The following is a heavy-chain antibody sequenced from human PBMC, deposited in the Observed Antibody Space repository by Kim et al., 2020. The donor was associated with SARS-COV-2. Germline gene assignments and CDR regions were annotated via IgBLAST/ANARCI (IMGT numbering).Heavy chain of an antibody. CDR1: GFTFSSYG. Sequence: GGSLRLSCAASGFTFSSYGMHWVRQAPGKGLEWVAVISYDGSNKYYADSVKGRFTISRDNSKNTLYLQMNSLRAEDTAVYYCAKTGGWLQLADYWGQGTLVTVSS. J-gene: IGHJ4*02. D-gene: IGHD5-12*01. V-gene: IGHV3-30*18. CDR2: ISYDGSNK. CDR3: AKTGGWLQLADY.